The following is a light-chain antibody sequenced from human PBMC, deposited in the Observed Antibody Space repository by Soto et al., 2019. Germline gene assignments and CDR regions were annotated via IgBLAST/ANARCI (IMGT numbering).Light chain of an antibody. CDR3: SSYTISSNPLYV. Sequence: QSALTQPASVSGSPGQSITISCSGTRSDIGSYNYVAWYQQFPGKTPKILIYGVSNRPSGVSSRFSGSKSGNTASLTISALQAEDEADYYCSSYTISSNPLYVFGTGTKVTVL. CDR1: RSDIGSYNY. CDR2: GVS. V-gene: IGLV2-14*01. J-gene: IGLJ1*01.